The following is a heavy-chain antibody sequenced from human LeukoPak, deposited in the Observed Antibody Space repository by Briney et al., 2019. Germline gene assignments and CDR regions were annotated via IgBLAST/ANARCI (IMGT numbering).Heavy chain of an antibody. CDR1: GGSISSYY. V-gene: IGHV4-59*01. D-gene: IGHD3-10*01. CDR2: IYYSGST. CDR3: ARVEEGYGSGRRENYYYYYMDV. Sequence: NPSETLSLTCTVSGGSISSYYWSWIRQPPGKGLEWIGYIYYSGSTNYNPSLKSRVIISVATSKNQFSLKLSSVTAADTAVYYCARVEEGYGSGRRENYYYYYMDVWGKGTAVTISS. J-gene: IGHJ6*03.